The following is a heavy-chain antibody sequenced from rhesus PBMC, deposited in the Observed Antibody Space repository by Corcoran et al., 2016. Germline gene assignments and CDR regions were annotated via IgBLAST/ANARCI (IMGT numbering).Heavy chain of an antibody. CDR3: ARKDSSGWYYVDY. D-gene: IGHD6-31*01. CDR2: IYGSGGST. CDR1: GYSISSNY. V-gene: IGHV4-160*01. Sequence: QVQLQESGPGLVKPSETLSLTCAVSGYSISSNYWSWIRQPPGKGLDLIGYIYGSGGSTYYNPSLKSRGTISIDTSKNQFSLKRSSVTAADTAVYDCARKDSSGWYYVDYWGQGVLVTVAS. J-gene: IGHJ4*01.